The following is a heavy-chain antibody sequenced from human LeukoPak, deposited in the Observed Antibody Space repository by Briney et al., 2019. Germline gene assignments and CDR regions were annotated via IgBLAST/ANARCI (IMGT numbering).Heavy chain of an antibody. D-gene: IGHD6-13*01. CDR1: GGSISSYY. V-gene: IGHV4-59*01. J-gene: IGHJ4*02. CDR2: IYYSGST. Sequence: SETLSLTSTVSGGSISSYYWSWIRQPPGKGLEWIGYIYYSGSTNYNPSLKSRVTISVDTSKNQFSLKLSSVTAADTAVYYCARTMAAAASRDYWGQGTLVTVSS. CDR3: ARTMAAAASRDY.